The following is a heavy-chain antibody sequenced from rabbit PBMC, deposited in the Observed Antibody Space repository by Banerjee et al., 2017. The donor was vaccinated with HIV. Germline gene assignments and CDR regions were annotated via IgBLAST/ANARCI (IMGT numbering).Heavy chain of an antibody. CDR2: IYTGDGNT. V-gene: IGHV1S40*01. CDR3: ARDLIGSSYYSGL. CDR1: GFSFSSSYY. J-gene: IGHJ4*01. Sequence: QSLEESGGDLVKPGASLTLTCTASGFSFSSSYYMCWVRQAPGKGLEWIACIYTGDGNTYYASWAKGRFTISKTSSTVDLKMTSLTAADTATYFCARDLIGSSYYSGLWGQGTLVTVS. D-gene: IGHD8-1*01.